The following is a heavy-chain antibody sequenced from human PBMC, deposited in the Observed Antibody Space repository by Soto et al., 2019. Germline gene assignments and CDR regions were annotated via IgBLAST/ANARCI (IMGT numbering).Heavy chain of an antibody. D-gene: IGHD2-15*01. CDR3: ARDPGPGYCSGGSCPSGAFDI. Sequence: SETLSLTCTVSGGSISSDYWSWIRQPPGKGLEWIGYIYYSGSTNYNPSLKSRVTISVDTSKNQFSLKLSSVTAADTAVYYCARDPGPGYCSGGSCPSGAFDIWGQGTMVTVSS. CDR2: IYYSGST. V-gene: IGHV4-59*01. J-gene: IGHJ3*02. CDR1: GGSISSDY.